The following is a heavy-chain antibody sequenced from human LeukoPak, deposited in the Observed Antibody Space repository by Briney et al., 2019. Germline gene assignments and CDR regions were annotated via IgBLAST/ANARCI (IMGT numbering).Heavy chain of an antibody. J-gene: IGHJ6*03. CDR3: ARGGKYYYGSGSYLAYYYYYMDV. CDR1: GGSISSGSYY. D-gene: IGHD3-10*01. CDR2: IYTSGST. V-gene: IGHV4-61*02. Sequence: PSETLSLTCTVSGGSISSGSYYWSWIRQPAGKGLEWIGRIYTSGSTNYNPSLKSRVTISVDTSKNQFSLKLSSVTAADTAVYYCARGGKYYYGSGSYLAYYYYYMDVWGKGTTVTISS.